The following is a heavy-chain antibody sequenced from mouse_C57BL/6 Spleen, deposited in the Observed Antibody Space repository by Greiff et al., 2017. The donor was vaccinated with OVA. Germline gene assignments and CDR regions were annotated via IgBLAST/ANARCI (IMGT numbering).Heavy chain of an antibody. Sequence: QVTLKESGPGILQPSQTLSLTCSFSGFSLSTFGMGVGWIRQPSGKGLEWLAHIWWDDDKYYNPALKSRLTFSKDTSKNHVFLKIANVDTVDTATYYCARMKYYYGSSYDFDYWGQGTTLTVSS. CDR2: IWWDDDK. CDR3: ARMKYYYGSSYDFDY. D-gene: IGHD1-1*01. V-gene: IGHV8-8*01. J-gene: IGHJ2*01. CDR1: GFSLSTFGMG.